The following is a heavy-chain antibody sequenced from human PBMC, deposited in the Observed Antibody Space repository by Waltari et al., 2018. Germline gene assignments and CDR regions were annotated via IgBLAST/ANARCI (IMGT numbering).Heavy chain of an antibody. Sequence: QVQLQESGPGLVKPSETLSLTCTVSGGSISSYYWSWIRQPAGKGLEWIGRIYTSGSTNYNPSLKSRVTMSVDTSKNQFSLKLSSVTAADTAVYYCARELAAAGKGEFDYWGQGTLVTVSS. CDR3: ARELAAAGKGEFDY. CDR1: GGSISSYY. D-gene: IGHD6-13*01. CDR2: IYTSGST. J-gene: IGHJ4*02. V-gene: IGHV4-4*07.